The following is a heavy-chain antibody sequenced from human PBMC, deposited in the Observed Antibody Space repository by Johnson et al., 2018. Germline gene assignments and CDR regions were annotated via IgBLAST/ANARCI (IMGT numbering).Heavy chain of an antibody. J-gene: IGHJ6*02. CDR2: VSYDGSNK. Sequence: QVQLQESGGGVVQPGRSXRLSCAASGFTFRNHGMHWVRQAPGKGLEWVAVVSYDGSNKYYADSVKGRFIISRDNSKNTLYLQMNSLRAEDTAVYCCATDPGATIFGVGDYYYGMDVWGLGTTVTVSS. D-gene: IGHD3-3*01. CDR3: ATDPGATIFGVGDYYYGMDV. V-gene: IGHV3-30*03. CDR1: GFTFRNHG.